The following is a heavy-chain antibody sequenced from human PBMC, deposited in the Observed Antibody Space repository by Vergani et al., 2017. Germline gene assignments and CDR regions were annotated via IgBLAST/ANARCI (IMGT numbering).Heavy chain of an antibody. D-gene: IGHD3-3*01. CDR2: INHSGST. CDR1: GGSFSGYY. Sequence: QVQLQQWGAGLLKPSETLSLTCAVYGGSFSGYYWSWIRQPPGKGLEWIGEINHSGSTNYNPSLKSRVTISVDTSKNQFSLKLNSVTAADTAVYYCARHEGDFLSGYYRGYYYYGMDVWGQGTTVTVSS. CDR3: ARHEGDFLSGYYRGYYYYGMDV. V-gene: IGHV4-34*01. J-gene: IGHJ6*02.